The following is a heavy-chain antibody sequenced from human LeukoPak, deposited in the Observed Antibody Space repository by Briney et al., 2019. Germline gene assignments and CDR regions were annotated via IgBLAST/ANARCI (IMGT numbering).Heavy chain of an antibody. V-gene: IGHV3-7*01. CDR2: IKQDGSEK. CDR1: GLTFSSYW. D-gene: IGHD3-22*01. J-gene: IGHJ4*02. Sequence: PGGSLRLSCAASGLTFSSYWMSWVRQAPGKGLEWVANIKQDGSEKYYVDSVKGRFTISRDNAKNSLYLQMNSLRAEDTAVYYCARDQRIVGGEYFDYWGQGTLVTVSS. CDR3: ARDQRIVGGEYFDY.